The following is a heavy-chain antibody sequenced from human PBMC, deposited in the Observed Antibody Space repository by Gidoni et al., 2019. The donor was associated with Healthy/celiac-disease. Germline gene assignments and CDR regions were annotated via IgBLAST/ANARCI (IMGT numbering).Heavy chain of an antibody. V-gene: IGHV1-69*01. CDR1: GGTFSSYA. D-gene: IGHD6-19*01. Sequence: QVQLVQSGAEVKKPGSSVKVSCKASGGTFSSYAIRWVRQAPGQGLEWMGGIIPIFGTANYAQKCQGRVTITADESTSTAYMELSSLRSEDTAVYYCARATNPIAVHDAFDIWGQGTMVTVSS. CDR3: ARATNPIAVHDAFDI. J-gene: IGHJ3*02. CDR2: IIPIFGTA.